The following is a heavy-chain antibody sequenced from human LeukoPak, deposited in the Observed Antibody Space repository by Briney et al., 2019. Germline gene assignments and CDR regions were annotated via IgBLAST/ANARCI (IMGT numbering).Heavy chain of an antibody. CDR1: GFTFSSYA. J-gene: IGHJ4*02. Sequence: GGSLRLSCAASGFTFSSYAMSWVRQAPGKGLEWVSSISSSSYIYYADSVKGRFTISRDNAKNSLYLQMNSLRAEDTAVYYCARDSGWGDIVVVPAFYWGQGTLVTVSS. D-gene: IGHD2-2*01. CDR2: ISSSSYI. CDR3: ARDSGWGDIVVVPAFY. V-gene: IGHV3-21*01.